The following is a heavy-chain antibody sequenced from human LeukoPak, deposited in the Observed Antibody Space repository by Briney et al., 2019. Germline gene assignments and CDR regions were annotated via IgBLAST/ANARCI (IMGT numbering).Heavy chain of an antibody. J-gene: IGHJ5*01. Sequence: GGSLRLSCAASGFTFSQYAIHWVRQAPGKGLEWVAVISYDGNHKYYADSVKGRFTISSSRDNSKNTLYLQMNSLRTEDTAVYYCARGSGYYYNWLDSWGQGTLVTVSS. V-gene: IGHV3-30-3*01. D-gene: IGHD3-22*01. CDR1: GFTFSQYA. CDR2: ISYDGNHK. CDR3: ARGSGYYYNWLDS.